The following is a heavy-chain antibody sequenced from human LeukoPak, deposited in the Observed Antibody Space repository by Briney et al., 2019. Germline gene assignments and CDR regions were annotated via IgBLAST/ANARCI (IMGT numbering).Heavy chain of an antibody. J-gene: IGHJ4*02. V-gene: IGHV3-23*01. CDR2: ISSDGSSI. Sequence: PGGSLRLSCAASGITFSGSGMSWVRQAPGKGLVWVSRISSDGSSISYADSVKGRFTISRDISKNMLYLQMNSLRAEDTAVYYCARIPSSRQLLHFDYWGQGTLVTVSS. D-gene: IGHD6-13*01. CDR3: ARIPSSRQLLHFDY. CDR1: GITFSGSG.